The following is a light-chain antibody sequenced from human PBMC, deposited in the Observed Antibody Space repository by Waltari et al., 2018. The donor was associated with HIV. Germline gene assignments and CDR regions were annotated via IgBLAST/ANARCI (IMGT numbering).Light chain of an antibody. CDR1: SSNIGAGYD. CDR2: GNS. Sequence: QSALPQPPSVSGAPGQRVTISCTGSSSNIGAGYDVHWYQQVPGTAPKLLIYGNSNRPSGVPDRFSGSKSGTSASLAVTGLQAEDEADYYCQSYDSSPSGGVFGGGTKLTVL. J-gene: IGLJ3*02. CDR3: QSYDSSPSGGV. V-gene: IGLV1-40*01.